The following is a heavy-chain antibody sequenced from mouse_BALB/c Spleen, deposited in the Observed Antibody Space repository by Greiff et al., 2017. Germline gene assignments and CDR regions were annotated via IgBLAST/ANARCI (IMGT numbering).Heavy chain of an antibody. Sequence: EVNVVESGGDLVKPGGSLKLSCAASGFTFSSYGMSWVRQTPDKRLEWVATISSGGSYTYYPDSVKGRFTISRDNAKNTLYLQMSSLKSEDTAMYYCARRDYGSRGHFDVWGAGTTVTVSS. CDR3: ARRDYGSRGHFDV. CDR1: GFTFSSYG. CDR2: ISSGGSYT. V-gene: IGHV5-6*02. D-gene: IGHD1-1*01. J-gene: IGHJ1*01.